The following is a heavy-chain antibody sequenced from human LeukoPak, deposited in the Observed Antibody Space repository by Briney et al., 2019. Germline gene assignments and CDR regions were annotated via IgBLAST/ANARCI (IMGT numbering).Heavy chain of an antibody. CDR1: GGSISSYY. CDR3: ARGVGATRIDY. J-gene: IGHJ4*02. CDR2: IYYSGST. Sequence: SETLSLTCTVSGGSISSYYWSWIRQPPGKGLEWSGYIYYSGSTNYNPPLKSRVTISVDTSKNQFSLKLSSVTAADTAVYYCARGVGATRIDYWGQGTLVTVSS. V-gene: IGHV4-59*01. D-gene: IGHD1-26*01.